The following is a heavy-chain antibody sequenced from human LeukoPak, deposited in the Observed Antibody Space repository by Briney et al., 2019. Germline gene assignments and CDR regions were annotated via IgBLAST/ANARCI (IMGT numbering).Heavy chain of an antibody. J-gene: IGHJ5*01. V-gene: IGHV4-39*01. CDR2: IYYSGST. Sequence: SETLSLTCTVSGDSISSSGYYRGWIRQPPGKGLEWIGSIYYSGSTYYNPSLKSRVTISVDTSKNQFSLKLSSVTAADTAVYYCARHEHLHYYGLWFDPWGQGTLVTVSS. D-gene: IGHD3-10*01. CDR1: GDSISSSGYY. CDR3: ARHEHLHYYGLWFDP.